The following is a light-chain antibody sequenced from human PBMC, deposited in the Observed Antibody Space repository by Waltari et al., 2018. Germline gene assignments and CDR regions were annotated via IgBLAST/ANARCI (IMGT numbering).Light chain of an antibody. CDR2: EVT. Sequence: QSALTQPPSVSGSPAQSVTIPCTGTRSYVGSYTRAPWYQQPPGTAPKLMIYEVTNRPSGVSDRFSGSKSGNTASLTISGLQADDEADYYCSSYTIRSTWVFGGGTRVTVL. CDR1: RSYVGSYTR. J-gene: IGLJ2*01. V-gene: IGLV2-18*02. CDR3: SSYTIRSTWV.